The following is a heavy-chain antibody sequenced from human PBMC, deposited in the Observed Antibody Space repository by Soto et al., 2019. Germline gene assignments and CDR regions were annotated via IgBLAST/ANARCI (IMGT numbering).Heavy chain of an antibody. CDR3: ARGFGRSHFDY. J-gene: IGHJ4*02. CDR2: FHYSGST. Sequence: QVQVQESGPGLVRPSETLSLTCTVSGGSISSRDSYWGWIRQPPGKGREWIGSFHYSGSTYYNPALKSRVTMSVDTSKNQLSLRVTSVTAADTAVYYCARGFGRSHFDYWGQGTLVNVSS. CDR1: GGSISSRDSY. V-gene: IGHV4-39*01. D-gene: IGHD3-16*01.